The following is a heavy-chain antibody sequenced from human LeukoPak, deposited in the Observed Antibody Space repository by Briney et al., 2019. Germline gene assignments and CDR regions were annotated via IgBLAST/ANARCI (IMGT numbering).Heavy chain of an antibody. CDR2: INHSGST. CDR1: GGSFSGYY. J-gene: IGHJ4*02. V-gene: IGHV4-34*01. CDR3: ARGRRYFDY. Sequence: PSETLSLTCAVYGGSFSGYYWSWIRQPLGKGLEWIGEINHSGSTNYNPSLKSRVTISVDTSKNQFSLKLSSVTAADTAVYYCARGRRYFDYWGQGTLVTVSS.